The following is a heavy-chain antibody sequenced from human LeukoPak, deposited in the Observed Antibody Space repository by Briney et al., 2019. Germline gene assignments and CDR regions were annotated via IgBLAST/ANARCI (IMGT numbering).Heavy chain of an antibody. J-gene: IGHJ4*02. CDR1: GYTFTGYY. CDR2: INPNSGGT. CDR3: ARLEGYCSSTSCYAESRVDY. V-gene: IGHV1-2*02. D-gene: IGHD2-2*01. Sequence: GASVKVSCKASGYTFTGYYMHWVRQAPGQGLEWMGWINPNSGGTNYAQKFQGRVTMTGDTSISTAYMELSRLRSDDTAVYYCARLEGYCSSTSCYAESRVDYWGQGTLVTVSS.